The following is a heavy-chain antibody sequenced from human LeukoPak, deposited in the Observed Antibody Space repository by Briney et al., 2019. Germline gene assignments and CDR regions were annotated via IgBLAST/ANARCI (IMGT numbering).Heavy chain of an antibody. J-gene: IGHJ5*02. CDR1: GYTFTSYA. CDR3: ARGEQLWLSGNWFDP. CDR2: INAGNGNT. V-gene: IGHV1-3*01. D-gene: IGHD5-18*01. Sequence: ASVKVSCKASGYTFTSYAMHWVRQAPGQRLEWMGWINAGNGNTKYSQDFQDRVTITRDTSASTAYMELSRLRSDDTAVYYCARGEQLWLSGNWFDPWGRGTLVTVSS.